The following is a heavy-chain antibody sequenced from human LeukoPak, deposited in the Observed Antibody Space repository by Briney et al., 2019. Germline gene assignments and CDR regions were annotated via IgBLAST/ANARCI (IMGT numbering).Heavy chain of an antibody. Sequence: GGSLRLSCAASGFTFSSYSMNWVRQTPGKGLEWVSGISGSGDNTYYADSVKGRFTISRDNSKNTLYVQVNSLGTEDTAAYYCAKGSYYDSSGSFYFDYWGQGTLVTVSS. CDR3: AKGSYYDSSGSFYFDY. D-gene: IGHD3-22*01. J-gene: IGHJ4*02. CDR1: GFTFSSYS. V-gene: IGHV3-23*01. CDR2: ISGSGDNT.